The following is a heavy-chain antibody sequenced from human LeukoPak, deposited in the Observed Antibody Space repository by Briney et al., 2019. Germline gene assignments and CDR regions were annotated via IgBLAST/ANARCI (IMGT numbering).Heavy chain of an antibody. J-gene: IGHJ1*01. CDR1: GFTVSSNY. D-gene: IGHD6-19*01. V-gene: IGHV3-66*01. CDR3: ARGGKRAVAGTRSPQYFQH. CDR2: IYSGGST. Sequence: GGSLRLSCAASGFTVSSNYMSWVRQAPGKGLEWVSVIYSGGSTYYADSVKGRFTISRDNSKNTLYLQMNSLRAEDTAVYYCARGGKRAVAGTRSPQYFQHWGQGTLVTVSS.